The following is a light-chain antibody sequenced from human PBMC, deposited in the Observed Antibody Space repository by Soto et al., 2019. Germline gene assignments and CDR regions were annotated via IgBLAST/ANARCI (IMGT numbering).Light chain of an antibody. CDR3: QQRSNWPTT. V-gene: IGKV3-11*01. J-gene: IGKJ4*01. CDR2: DAS. Sequence: EIVLTQSPSTLSLSPGERGTLSCRASQSVSSYLAWYQQKPGQAPRLLVYDASTMATGIPARFSGSGSGTDFTLTISSLEPEDYAVYYCQQRSNWPTTFGRGTKVEIK. CDR1: QSVSSY.